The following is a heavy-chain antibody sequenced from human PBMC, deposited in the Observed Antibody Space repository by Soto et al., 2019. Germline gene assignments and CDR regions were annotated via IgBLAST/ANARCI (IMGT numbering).Heavy chain of an antibody. CDR3: ARVAVAARTRWYNWIAP. Sequence: QEQLVQSGALVKNPVASVKVSCKTSVYTFTDYDINWVLQATGQGIEWIGWMNPNSGETGYAQNFQGRVTMSRSASLSTAYWELSSLRSEYTAVYYCARVAVAARTRWYNWIAPWGQGTLVTFSS. J-gene: IGHJ5*02. CDR2: MNPNSGET. V-gene: IGHV1-8*01. CDR1: VYTFTDYD. D-gene: IGHD2-15*01.